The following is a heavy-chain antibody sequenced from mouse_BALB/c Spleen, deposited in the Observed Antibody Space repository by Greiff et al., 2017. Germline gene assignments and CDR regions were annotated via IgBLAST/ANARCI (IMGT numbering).Heavy chain of an antibody. D-gene: IGHD2-14*01. J-gene: IGHJ2*01. CDR1: GYTFTSYW. CDR3: ARSDYYRYDGYYFDY. CDR2: INPSTGYT. Sequence: QVHVKQSGAELAKPGASVKMSCKASGYTFTSYWMYWVKQRPGQGLEWIGYINPSTGYTDYNQKFKDKATLTADKSSSTAYMQLSSLTSEDSAVYYCARSDYYRYDGYYFDYWGQGTTLTVSS. V-gene: IGHV1-7*01.